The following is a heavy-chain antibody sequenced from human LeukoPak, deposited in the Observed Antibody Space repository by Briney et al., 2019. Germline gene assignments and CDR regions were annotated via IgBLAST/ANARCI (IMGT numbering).Heavy chain of an antibody. V-gene: IGHV3-23*01. CDR1: GFTFSSYA. J-gene: IGHJ4*02. Sequence: GGSLRLSCAASGFTFSSYAMSWVRQAPGKGLEWVSAISGSGGSTYYADSVKGRFTISRDNSKNTLYLQMNSLRAEDTAVYYCAKRGWIVGASGYYFDYWGQGTLVTVSS. CDR3: AKRGWIVGASGYYFDY. CDR2: ISGSGGST. D-gene: IGHD1-26*01.